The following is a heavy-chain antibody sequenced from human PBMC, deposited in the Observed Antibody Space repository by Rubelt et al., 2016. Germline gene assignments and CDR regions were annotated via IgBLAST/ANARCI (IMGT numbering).Heavy chain of an antibody. CDR2: VYYSGDT. D-gene: IGHD4-17*01. CDR1: GGSITTANYF. V-gene: IGHV4-39*07. Sequence: QLQLQESGPRLVKPSETLSVTCTVSGGSITTANYFWGWLRQPPGKGLEWIANVYYSGDTYYNPSLKSRVTMAIDTSNNQFSLKLTSVTAADTAVYYCARHLGIGGDYDWFHPWGQGTLVTVSS. CDR3: ARHLGIGGDYDWFHP. J-gene: IGHJ5*02.